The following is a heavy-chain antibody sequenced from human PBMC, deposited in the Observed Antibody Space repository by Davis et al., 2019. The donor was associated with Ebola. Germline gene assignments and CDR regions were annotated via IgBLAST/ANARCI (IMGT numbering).Heavy chain of an antibody. CDR1: GYTFTSYG. J-gene: IGHJ5*02. V-gene: IGHV1-18*01. CDR2: ISAYNGNT. D-gene: IGHD2-2*01. Sequence: ASVKVSCKASGYTFTSYGISWVRQAPGQGLEWIGWISAYNGNTNYAQKLQGRVTMTTDTSTSTAYMELRSLRSEDTAVYYCARGRCSSTSCYGYNWFDPWGQGTLVTVSS. CDR3: ARGRCSSTSCYGYNWFDP.